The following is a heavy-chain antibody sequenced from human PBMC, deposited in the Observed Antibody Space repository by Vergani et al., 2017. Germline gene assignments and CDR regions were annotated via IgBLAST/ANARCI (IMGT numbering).Heavy chain of an antibody. CDR2: INPNSGGT. CDR3: ARDLAKGLAYYYYGMDV. V-gene: IGHV1-2*04. CDR1: GYTFTGYY. J-gene: IGHJ6*02. D-gene: IGHD5-12*01. Sequence: QVQLVQSGAEVKKPGASVKVSCKASGYTFTGYYMHWVRQAPGQGLEWMGWINPNSGGTNYAQKFQGWVTMTRDTSISTAYMELSRLRSDDTAVYYCARDLAKGLAYYYYGMDVWGQGTTVTVSS.